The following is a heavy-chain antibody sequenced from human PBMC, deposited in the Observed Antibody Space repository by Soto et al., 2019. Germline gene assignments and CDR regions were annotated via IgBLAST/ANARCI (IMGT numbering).Heavy chain of an antibody. J-gene: IGHJ4*02. CDR3: ARHPNSGWSVDY. CDR2: IYPGDSDT. D-gene: IGHD6-19*01. CDR1: GYSFPSYW. Sequence: PGESLKISCKASGYSFPSYWIGWVRQMPGKGLEWMGIIYPGDSDTRYSPSFQGQVSISADKSISTACLQWSSLKASDTAMYYCARHPNSGWSVDYWGQGTLVTVSS. V-gene: IGHV5-51*01.